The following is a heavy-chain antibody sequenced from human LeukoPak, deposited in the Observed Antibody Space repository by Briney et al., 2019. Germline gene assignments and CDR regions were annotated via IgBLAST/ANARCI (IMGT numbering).Heavy chain of an antibody. CDR1: GFTFSDYA. V-gene: IGHV3-23*01. Sequence: GGSLRLSFVASGFTFSDYAMTWVRQAPGKGLEWVSSTAPVHYADSVKGRFTISRDNSKNTLYLQMDSLRAEDTAVYYCARIYYDSSGHYPDYWGQGTLVTVSS. CDR2: STAPV. CDR3: ARIYYDSSGHYPDY. J-gene: IGHJ4*02. D-gene: IGHD3-22*01.